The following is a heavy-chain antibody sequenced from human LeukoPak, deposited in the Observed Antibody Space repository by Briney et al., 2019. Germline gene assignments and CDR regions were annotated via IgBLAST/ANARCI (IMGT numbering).Heavy chain of an antibody. CDR2: IYHSGST. CDR1: GGSISSGGYS. V-gene: IGHV4-30-2*01. D-gene: IGHD3-9*01. Sequence: PSQTLSLTCAVSGGSISSGGYSWSWIRQPPGKGLEWIGYIYHSGSTYYNPSLKSRVTISVDRSKNQFSLKLSSVTAADTAVYYCARLRYFDWLLTVVPTHYYFDYWGQGTLVTVSS. CDR3: ARLRYFDWLLTVVPTHYYFDY. J-gene: IGHJ4*02.